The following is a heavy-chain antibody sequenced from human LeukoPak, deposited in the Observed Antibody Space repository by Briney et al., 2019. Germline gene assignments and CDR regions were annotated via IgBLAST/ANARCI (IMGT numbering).Heavy chain of an antibody. V-gene: IGHV3-66*01. Sequence: PGGSLSLSCAAPGLTVSSNYMSWVRQAPGKGLEWVSVIYSGGSTYYADSVKGRFTITRDNSKNTLYLQMNSLRAEDTAVYYCARTPLSTYYDILTGHPLYFDYWGQGTLVTVSS. CDR1: GLTVSSNY. J-gene: IGHJ4*02. D-gene: IGHD3-9*01. CDR2: IYSGGST. CDR3: ARTPLSTYYDILTGHPLYFDY.